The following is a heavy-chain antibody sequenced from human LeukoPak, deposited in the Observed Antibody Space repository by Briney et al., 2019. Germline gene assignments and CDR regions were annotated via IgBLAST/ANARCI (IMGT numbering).Heavy chain of an antibody. D-gene: IGHD3-16*02. Sequence: GGSLRLSCAGSGFTFSSYAMSWVRQAPGKGLEWVSGLSGSGDSTYYADSVKGRFTISRDNSRNTLYLQMNSLRGEDMAVYYCAKAFTFGGANVRFADFWGQGTLVTVSS. CDR3: AKAFTFGGANVRFADF. V-gene: IGHV3-23*01. CDR2: LSGSGDST. J-gene: IGHJ4*02. CDR1: GFTFSSYA.